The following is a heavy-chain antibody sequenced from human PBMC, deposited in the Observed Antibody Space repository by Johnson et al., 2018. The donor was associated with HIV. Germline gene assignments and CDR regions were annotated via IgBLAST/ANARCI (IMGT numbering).Heavy chain of an antibody. CDR3: ASGAPQRGSWYGRDAFDI. V-gene: IGHV3-13*01. J-gene: IGHJ3*02. CDR2: IGTAGDT. CDR1: GFTFSSYD. Sequence: VQLVESGGGLVQPGGSLRLSCAASGFTFSSYDMHWVRQATGKGLEWVSAIGTAGDTYYPGSVKGRFTISRENANNSLYLQMNSLGAGDTAVYYCASGAPQRGSWYGRDAFDIWGQGTMVTGSS. D-gene: IGHD6-13*01.